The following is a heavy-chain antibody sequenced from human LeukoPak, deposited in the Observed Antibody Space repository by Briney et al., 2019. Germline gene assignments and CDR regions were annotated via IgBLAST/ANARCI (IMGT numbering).Heavy chain of an antibody. D-gene: IGHD3-22*01. V-gene: IGHV1-18*01. CDR1: GYTFTSYG. J-gene: IGHJ4*02. CDR3: ARELDSSGYYPPFDY. Sequence: ASVKVSCKASGYTFTSYGISWVRQAPGQGLEWMGWISAYNGNTNYAQKLQGRVTMTTDTSTSTAYMELRSLRSDDTAVYYCARELDSSGYYPPFDYWGQGTLVTVSS. CDR2: ISAYNGNT.